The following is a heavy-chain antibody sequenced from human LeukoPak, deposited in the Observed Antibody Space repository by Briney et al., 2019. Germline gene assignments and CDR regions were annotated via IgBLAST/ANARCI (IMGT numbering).Heavy chain of an antibody. CDR1: GYTFTGYY. Sequence: ASVKVSCKASGYTFTGYYIHWVRQAPGQGLEWMGWINPNSGSTNYAQKFQGRVTMTRDTSISTAYMELSRLRSDDTAVYYCARGYCSSTSCYVVSYNWFDPWGQGTLVTVSS. J-gene: IGHJ5*02. CDR2: INPNSGST. D-gene: IGHD2-2*01. CDR3: ARGYCSSTSCYVVSYNWFDP. V-gene: IGHV1-2*02.